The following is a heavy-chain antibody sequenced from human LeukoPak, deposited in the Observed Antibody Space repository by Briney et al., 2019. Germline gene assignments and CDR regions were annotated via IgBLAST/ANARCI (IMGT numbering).Heavy chain of an antibody. CDR3: ARDRGYYGSGLTPDY. CDR1: GGTFSSYA. D-gene: IGHD3-10*01. Sequence: ASVKVSCKASGGTFSSYAISWVRQAPGQGLEWMGGIIPIFGTANYAQKFQGRVTITADESTSTAYMELSSLRSEDTAVYYCARDRGYYGSGLTPDYWGQGTLVTVSS. J-gene: IGHJ4*02. V-gene: IGHV1-69*13. CDR2: IIPIFGTA.